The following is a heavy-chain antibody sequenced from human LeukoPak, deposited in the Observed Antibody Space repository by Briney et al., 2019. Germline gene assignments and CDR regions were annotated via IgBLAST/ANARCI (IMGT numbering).Heavy chain of an antibody. CDR2: IYYSGST. CDR1: GGSISSYY. J-gene: IGHJ5*02. V-gene: IGHV4-59*01. Sequence: PSETLSLTCTVSGGSISSYYWSWIRQPPGKGLEWIGYIYYSGSTNYNPSLKSRVTISVDTSKNQFSLKLSSVTAADTAVYYCARGRYSRFDPWGQGTLVTVSS. D-gene: IGHD1-26*01. CDR3: ARGRYSRFDP.